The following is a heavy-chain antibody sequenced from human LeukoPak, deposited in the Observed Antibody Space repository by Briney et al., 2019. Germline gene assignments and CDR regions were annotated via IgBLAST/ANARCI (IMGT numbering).Heavy chain of an antibody. CDR1: GGSISSYY. CDR3: AGSPILTGYYRVDWFDP. V-gene: IGHV4-59*08. CDR2: IYYSGGT. J-gene: IGHJ5*02. D-gene: IGHD3-9*01. Sequence: SETLSLTCTVSGGSISSYYWSWIRQPPGKGLEWIGYIYYSGGTNYNPSLKSRVTISVDTSKNQFSLKLSSVTAADTAVYYCAGSPILTGYYRVDWFDPWGQGTLVTVSS.